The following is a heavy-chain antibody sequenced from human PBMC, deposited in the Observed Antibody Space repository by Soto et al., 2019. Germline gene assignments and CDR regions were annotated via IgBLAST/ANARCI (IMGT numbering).Heavy chain of an antibody. CDR3: ASGLYSSSARDYYYGMDA. J-gene: IGHJ6*02. D-gene: IGHD6-6*01. V-gene: IGHV3-48*02. CDR2: ISSSSSTI. CDR1: GFTFSSYS. Sequence: GGSLRLSCAASGFTFSSYSMNWVRQAPGKGLEWVSYISSSSSTIYYADSVKGRFTISRDNAKNSLYLQMNSLRDEDTAVYYCASGLYSSSARDYYYGMDAWGQGTTVTVSS.